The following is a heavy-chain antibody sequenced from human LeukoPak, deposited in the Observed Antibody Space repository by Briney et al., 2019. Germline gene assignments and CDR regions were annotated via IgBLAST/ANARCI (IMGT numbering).Heavy chain of an antibody. J-gene: IGHJ4*02. CDR3: TRDISLLVVVPAGDDY. Sequence: PGRSLRLSCTASGFTFGDYAMSWVRQAPGKGLEWVGFIRSKAYGGTTEYAASVKGRFTISRDDSKSIAYLQMNGLKTEDTAVYYCTRDISLLVVVPAGDDYWGQGTLVTVSS. CDR2: IRSKAYGGTT. D-gene: IGHD2-2*01. V-gene: IGHV3-49*04. CDR1: GFTFGDYA.